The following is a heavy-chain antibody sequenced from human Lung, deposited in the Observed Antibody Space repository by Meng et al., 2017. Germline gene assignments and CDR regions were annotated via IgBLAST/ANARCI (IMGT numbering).Heavy chain of an antibody. Sequence: VQLVESGGGLVKPVVSLRLSCAASGFTFSSYTMNWVRQAPGKGLEWVSSISSSSNYIYYADSVKGRFTISRDDAKNSLYLQMNSLRAEDTAVYYCARHGTFGAPGTANWFDPWGQGTLVTVSS. CDR1: GFTFSSYT. CDR3: ARHGTFGAPGTANWFDP. J-gene: IGHJ5*02. D-gene: IGHD6-13*01. CDR2: ISSSSNYI. V-gene: IGHV3-21*01.